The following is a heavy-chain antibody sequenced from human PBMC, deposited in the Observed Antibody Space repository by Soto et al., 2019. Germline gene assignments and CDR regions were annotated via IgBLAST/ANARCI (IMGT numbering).Heavy chain of an antibody. CDR3: ARIPRESDAFDI. Sequence: GGSLRLSCAASGFTFSSYSMNWVRQAPGKGLEWVSSSSSSSSYIYYADSVKGRFTIYRDNAKNSLYLQMNSLRAEDTAVYYCARIPRESDAFDIWGQGTMVTVSS. V-gene: IGHV3-21*01. CDR1: GFTFSSYS. J-gene: IGHJ3*02. CDR2: SSSSSSYI.